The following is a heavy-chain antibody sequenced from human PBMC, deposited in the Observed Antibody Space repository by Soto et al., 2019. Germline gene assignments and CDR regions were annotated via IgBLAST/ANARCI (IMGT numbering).Heavy chain of an antibody. CDR2: ISAYNTNT. Sequence: ASVKVSCKASGYTFTSFGISWVRQAPGQGLEWMGWISAYNTNTNYAQNLQGRVTMTTDTSTSTAYMELRSLRSDDTAVYYCAREYCDSTRCFLPDYWGQGTLVTVSS. CDR1: GYTFTSFG. V-gene: IGHV1-18*01. CDR3: AREYCDSTRCFLPDY. D-gene: IGHD2-2*01. J-gene: IGHJ4*02.